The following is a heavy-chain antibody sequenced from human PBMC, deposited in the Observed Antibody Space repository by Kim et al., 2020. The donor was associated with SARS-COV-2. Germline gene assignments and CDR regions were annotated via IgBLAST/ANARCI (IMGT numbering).Heavy chain of an antibody. D-gene: IGHD3-3*01. V-gene: IGHV3-53*01. CDR3: ARVPLPYDFWSGYTSGWFDP. CDR1: GFTVSSNY. Sequence: GGSLRLSCAASGFTVSSNYMSWVRQAPGKGLEWVSVIYSGGSTYYADSVKGRFTISRDNSKNTLYLQMNSLRAEDTAVYYCARVPLPYDFWSGYTSGWFDPWGQGTLVTVSS. CDR2: IYSGGST. J-gene: IGHJ5*02.